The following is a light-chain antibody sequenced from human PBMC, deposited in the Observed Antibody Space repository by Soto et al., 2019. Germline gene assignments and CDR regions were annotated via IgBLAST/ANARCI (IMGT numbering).Light chain of an antibody. CDR1: SSDIGGYNY. CDR3: SSYAGSDKFVI. Sequence: QAVLTQPPSASGSPGQSVTISCTGSSSDIGGYNYVSWYQQHPGTAPHLIIYEVSKRPSGVSDRFSGSKSGSTASLTVSGLQADDEAHYFCSSYAGSDKFVIFGGGTKLTVL. V-gene: IGLV2-8*01. CDR2: EVS. J-gene: IGLJ2*01.